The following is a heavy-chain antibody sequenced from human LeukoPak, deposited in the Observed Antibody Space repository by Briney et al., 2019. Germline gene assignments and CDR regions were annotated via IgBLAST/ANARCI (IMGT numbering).Heavy chain of an antibody. V-gene: IGHV4-61*02. CDR3: AARKIGYPLDI. D-gene: IGHD5-12*01. Sequence: SQTLSLTCTLSGGSFSSDSYLGSWVRQPAGKGLEWIGRILTSGSTNYNPSLRRRVTISVDTSKNKFSLDMISVTAADTAVYYCAARKIGYPLDIWGQGTMVTVSS. CDR2: ILTSGST. CDR1: GGSFSSDSYL. J-gene: IGHJ3*02.